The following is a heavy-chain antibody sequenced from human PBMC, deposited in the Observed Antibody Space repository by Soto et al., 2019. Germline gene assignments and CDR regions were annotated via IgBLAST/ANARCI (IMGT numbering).Heavy chain of an antibody. V-gene: IGHV3-53*01. J-gene: IGHJ6*02. CDR2: IYSGGST. Sequence: PGGSLRLSCAASGFTVSSNYMSWVHQAPGKGLEWVSVIYSGGSTYYADSVKGRFTISRDNSKNTLYLQMNSLRAEDTAVYYCASSHYYYYYGMDVWGQGTTVTVSS. CDR3: ASSHYYYYYGMDV. CDR1: GFTVSSNY.